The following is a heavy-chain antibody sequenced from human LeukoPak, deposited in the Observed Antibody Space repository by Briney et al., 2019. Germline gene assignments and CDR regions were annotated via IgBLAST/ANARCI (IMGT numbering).Heavy chain of an antibody. CDR1: GYTLTELS. CDR2: FDPEDGET. J-gene: IGHJ4*02. V-gene: IGHV1-24*01. CDR3: ATLAAWPTVVTPLFDY. Sequence: ASVKVSCKVSGYTLTELSMHWVRQAPGKGLEWIGGFDPEDGETIYAQKFQGRVTMTEDTSTDTAYMELSSLRSEDTAVYYCATLAAWPTVVTPLFDYWGQGTLVTVSS. D-gene: IGHD4-17*01.